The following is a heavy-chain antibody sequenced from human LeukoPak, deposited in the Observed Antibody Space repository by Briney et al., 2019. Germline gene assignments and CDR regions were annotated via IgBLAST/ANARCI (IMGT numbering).Heavy chain of an antibody. CDR3: VKDRPDYDFWTGYYDPHAFDI. V-gene: IGHV3-43*02. CDR2: ISGGGDST. J-gene: IGHJ3*02. Sequence: GGSLRLSCAASGFTFNDCAIHWVRQAPGKGLEWVSLISGGGDSTYYADSVKGRFTISRDNSKNSLYLQMNSLSTEDTAFYYCVKDRPDYDFWTGYYDPHAFDIWGRGTMVTVSS. CDR1: GFTFNDCA. D-gene: IGHD3-3*01.